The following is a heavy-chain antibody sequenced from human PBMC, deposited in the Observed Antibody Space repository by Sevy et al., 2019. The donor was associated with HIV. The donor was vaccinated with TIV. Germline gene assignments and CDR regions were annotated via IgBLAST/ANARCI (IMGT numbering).Heavy chain of an antibody. V-gene: IGHV3-48*02. D-gene: IGHD3-16*01. CDR3: AIDPRDGGDY. CDR2: FGTGSTTI. J-gene: IGHJ4*02. Sequence: GSLRLSCAASGFIFSSYSMNWVRQAPGKGLEWISYFGTGSTTIYYAASVKGRFTVSRDNARSSLFLQMNSLRDEDTAVYYCAIDPRDGGDYWGQGTLVTVSS. CDR1: GFIFSSYS.